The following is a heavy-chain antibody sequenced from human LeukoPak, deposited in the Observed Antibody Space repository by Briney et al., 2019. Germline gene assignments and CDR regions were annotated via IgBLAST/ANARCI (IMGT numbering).Heavy chain of an antibody. CDR2: ISANNNNT. J-gene: IGHJ4*02. CDR1: GYSFTTYG. D-gene: IGHD2-2*01. CDR3: ARALYHTFDY. Sequence: GASVKVSCKASGYSFTTYGISWVRQAPGQGLEWMGWISANNNNTDNVQKLQGRVTMTTDTSTSTAYMELGSLRSDDTAVYYCARALYHTFDYWGQGTLVTVSS. V-gene: IGHV1-18*01.